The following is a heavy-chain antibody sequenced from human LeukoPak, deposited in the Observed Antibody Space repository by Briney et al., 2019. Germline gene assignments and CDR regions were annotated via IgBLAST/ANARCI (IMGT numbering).Heavy chain of an antibody. CDR3: ARGFRSWYQGSFDY. D-gene: IGHD6-13*01. Sequence: QPGGSLRLSCAASTFTFSTYAMHWVRQAPGKGLEWVAVISYDGSNKYYADSVKGRFTISRDNSKNTLYLQMNSLRAEDTAVYYCARGFRSWYQGSFDYWGQGTLVTVSS. CDR1: TFTFSTYA. CDR2: ISYDGSNK. J-gene: IGHJ4*02. V-gene: IGHV3-30*04.